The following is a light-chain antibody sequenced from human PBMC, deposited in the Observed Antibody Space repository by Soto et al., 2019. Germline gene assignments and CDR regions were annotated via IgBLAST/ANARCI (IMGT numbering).Light chain of an antibody. V-gene: IGKV2-28*01. CDR2: LAS. CDR1: QSLLDSHGYNY. Sequence: DIVMTQSPLSLPVTPGEPASISCRSSQSLLDSHGYNYLDWYLQRPGQSPQLLIYLASNRASRVRDRFCGGGSGNDFTLKMTSVAAADVGVYYCMRGLRTSLFGQGPLLEIK. J-gene: IGKJ5*01. CDR3: MRGLRTSL.